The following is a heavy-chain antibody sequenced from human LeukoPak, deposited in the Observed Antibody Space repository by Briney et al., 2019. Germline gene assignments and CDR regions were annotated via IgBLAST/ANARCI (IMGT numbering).Heavy chain of an antibody. CDR3: AKDYDILTGYYIY. CDR2: ISGSGGST. V-gene: IGHV3-23*01. J-gene: IGHJ4*02. Sequence: EGSLTLSCAASGFTFSSYGMHWVRQAPAKGLAWVSAISGSGGSTYYADSVKGRFTISRDNSKNTLYLQMNSLRAEDTAVYYCAKDYDILTGYYIYWGQGTLVTVSS. D-gene: IGHD3-9*01. CDR1: GFTFSSYG.